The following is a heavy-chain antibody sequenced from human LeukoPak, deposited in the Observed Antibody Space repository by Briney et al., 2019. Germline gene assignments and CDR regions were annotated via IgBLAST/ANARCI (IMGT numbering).Heavy chain of an antibody. CDR3: ATSDDSSGSD. D-gene: IGHD3-22*01. V-gene: IGHV3-7*01. Sequence: GGSLRLSCAASGFTFSGYWMSWVRQAPGKGLEWVANINLDGSVRHYVDSARGRFTISRDDAKNSLYLQMNSLRAEDTALYYCATSDDSSGSDWGQGTLVTVSS. J-gene: IGHJ4*02. CDR1: GFTFSGYW. CDR2: INLDGSVR.